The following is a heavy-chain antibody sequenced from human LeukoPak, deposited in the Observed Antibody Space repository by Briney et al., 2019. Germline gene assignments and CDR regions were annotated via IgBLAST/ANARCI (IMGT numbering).Heavy chain of an antibody. CDR1: GGSFSGYD. J-gene: IGHJ4*02. V-gene: IGHV4-34*01. CDR3: ARVHGDGDYAAFFDY. CDR2: INHSGST. Sequence: PSETLTLTCAVYGGSFSGYDWSWIRQPPGKGLEWIGEINHSGSTNYNPSLKSRVTISVDTSKNQFSLKLSSVTAADTAVYYCARVHGDGDYAAFFDYWGQGTLVTVSS. D-gene: IGHD4-17*01.